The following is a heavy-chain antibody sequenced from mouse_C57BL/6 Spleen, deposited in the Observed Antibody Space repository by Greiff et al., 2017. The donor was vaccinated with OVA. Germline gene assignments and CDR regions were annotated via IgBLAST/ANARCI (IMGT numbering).Heavy chain of an antibody. CDR2: IRYDGST. J-gene: IGHJ4*01. Sequence: EVKLEESGPGLVKPSQSLSLTCSVTGYSITSGYYWYWIRQFPGNKLEWMGYIRYDGSTNYNPTFKNRTSITLDTSKNQFFLKLNAVTTKDTATDYYAREGYGYYYAMDYWGQGTTVTVSS. CDR1: GYSITSGYY. V-gene: IGHV3-6*01. D-gene: IGHD2-2*01. CDR3: AREGYGYYYAMDY.